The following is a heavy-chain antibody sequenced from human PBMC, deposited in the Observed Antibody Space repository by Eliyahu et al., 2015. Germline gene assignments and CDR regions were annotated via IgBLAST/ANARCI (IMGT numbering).Heavy chain of an antibody. CDR3: ARNLDYYGDSYFDY. V-gene: IGHV4-59*01. D-gene: IGHD4-17*01. CDR2: IYYSGST. J-gene: IGHJ4*02. CDR1: GXXXSSYY. Sequence: QVQLQESGPGLXXPSXTLSLTCXVXGXXXSSYYWSWIRQPPGKGLEWIGYIYYSGSTNYNPSLKSRVTISVDTSKNQFSLKLSSVTAADTAVYYCARNLDYYGDSYFDYWGQGTLVTVSS.